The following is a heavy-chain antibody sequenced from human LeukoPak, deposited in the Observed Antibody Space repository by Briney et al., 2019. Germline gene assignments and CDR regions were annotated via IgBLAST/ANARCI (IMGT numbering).Heavy chain of an antibody. J-gene: IGHJ3*02. CDR3: AREGLSLGFGELSNAFDI. V-gene: IGHV3-66*01. Sequence: PGGSLRLSRAASGFTFSSYSMSWVRQAPGKGLEWVSVIYSGGSTYYADSVKGRFTISRDNSKNTLYLQMNSLRAEDTAVYYCAREGLSLGFGELSNAFDIWGQGTMVTVSS. D-gene: IGHD3-10*01. CDR2: IYSGGST. CDR1: GFTFSSYS.